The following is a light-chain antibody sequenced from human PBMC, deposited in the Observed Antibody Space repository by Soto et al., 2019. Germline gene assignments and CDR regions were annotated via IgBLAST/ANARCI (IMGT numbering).Light chain of an antibody. CDR3: HQYNNWPPWT. J-gene: IGKJ1*01. CDR2: GAS. Sequence: IVITQSPATVSVSPGERATLCCRASQSVSSNLAWYQQKPGQAPRLLIYGASTRATGIPARFSGSGSGTEFTLTISSLQSEDYAVYYCHQYNNWPPWTFGQGTKVDIK. V-gene: IGKV3-15*01. CDR1: QSVSSN.